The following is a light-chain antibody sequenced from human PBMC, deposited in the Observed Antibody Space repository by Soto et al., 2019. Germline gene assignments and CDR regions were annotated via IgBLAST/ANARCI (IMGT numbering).Light chain of an antibody. J-gene: IGKJ1*01. CDR2: GAS. CDR1: QSVSSN. Sequence: EIVMTQTADTPFVSPGERATLSCRASQSVSSNLAWYQQKPGQAPRLLIYGASTRATGIPARFSGSGSGTEFTLTISSLQSEDFAVYYCQQYNNWQTFGQGTKVDIK. V-gene: IGKV3-15*01. CDR3: QQYNNWQT.